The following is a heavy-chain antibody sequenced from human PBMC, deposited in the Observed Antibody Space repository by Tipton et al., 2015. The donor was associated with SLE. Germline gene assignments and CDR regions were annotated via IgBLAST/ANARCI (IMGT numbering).Heavy chain of an antibody. CDR2: FYGGST. CDR1: GGSINSRY. J-gene: IGHJ4*02. D-gene: IGHD3-22*01. Sequence: TLSLTCTVSGGSINSRYWGWIRQPPGKGLESIGYFYGGSTSYNPSLRGRVTISGDTSKNQFSLTLNSVTAADTAVYFCARQPYYESPFDYWGQGTLVTVSS. CDR3: ARQPYYESPFDY. V-gene: IGHV4-59*08.